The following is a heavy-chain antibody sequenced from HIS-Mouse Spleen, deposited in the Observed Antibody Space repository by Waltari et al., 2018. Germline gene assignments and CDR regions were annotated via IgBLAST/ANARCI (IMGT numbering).Heavy chain of an antibody. J-gene: IGHJ3*02. CDR2: INPNSGGT. V-gene: IGHV1-2*02. CDR3: ARGVVISGTAIDAFDI. D-gene: IGHD2-21*02. Sequence: QVQLVQSGAEVKKPGASVKVSCQASGYTFTGYYTHWVRQAPGQGLEWMGWINPNSGGTNYAQKFQGRVTMTRDTSISTAYMELSRLRSDDTAVYYCARGVVISGTAIDAFDIWGQGTMVTVSS. CDR1: GYTFTGYY.